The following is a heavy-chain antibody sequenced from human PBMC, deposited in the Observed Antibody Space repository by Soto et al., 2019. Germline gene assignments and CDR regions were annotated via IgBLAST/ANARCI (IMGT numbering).Heavy chain of an antibody. Sequence: QVPLVQSGAEVKKPGASVKVSCESSGFSLTDHYLHWVREAPGHGLEWLGWINANSGGTKYAQKFQGRVAMTRATSITTVYLELSRLRSDDTAVYFCARGRNYYDGTGYFDLDYWGQGTLGTVSA. D-gene: IGHD3-22*01. CDR2: INANSGGT. CDR1: GFSLTDHY. CDR3: ARGRNYYDGTGYFDLDY. J-gene: IGHJ4*02. V-gene: IGHV1-2*02.